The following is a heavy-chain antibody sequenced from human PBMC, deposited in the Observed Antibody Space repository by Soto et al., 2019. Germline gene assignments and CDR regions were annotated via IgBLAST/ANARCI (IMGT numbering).Heavy chain of an antibody. D-gene: IGHD3-22*01. J-gene: IGHJ4*02. CDR1: GFTFGDYA. CDR3: TRDAAPTYYYDSSGYWTEY. CDR2: IRSKAYGGTT. V-gene: IGHV3-49*04. Sequence: PGWSLRLSCTASGFTFGDYAMSLVRQAPGKGLEWVGFIRSKAYGGTTEYAASVKGRFTISRDDSKSIAYLQMNRLKTEDTAVYYCTRDAAPTYYYDSSGYWTEYWGQGTLVTVSS.